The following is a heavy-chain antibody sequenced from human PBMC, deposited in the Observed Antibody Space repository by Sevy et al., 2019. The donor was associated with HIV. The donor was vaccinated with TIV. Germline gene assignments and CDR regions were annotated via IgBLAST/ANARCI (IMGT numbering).Heavy chain of an antibody. J-gene: IGHJ4*02. D-gene: IGHD2-15*01. Sequence: GGSLRLSCAASGFTFSSYAMSWVRQAPGKGLEWVSAISGSGGSTYYADSVKGRFTISRDNSKNTLYLQMNSLRAEDTAVYYCAKDYDMGDCSGGSCYSFPPDFDYWGQGTLVTVSS. CDR3: AKDYDMGDCSGGSCYSFPPDFDY. CDR1: GFTFSSYA. CDR2: ISGSGGST. V-gene: IGHV3-23*01.